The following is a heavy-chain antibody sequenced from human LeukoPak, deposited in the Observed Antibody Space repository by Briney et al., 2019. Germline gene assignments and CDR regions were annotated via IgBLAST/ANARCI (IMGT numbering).Heavy chain of an antibody. CDR3: ARGVYDSSGYYQY. Sequence: GGSLRLSRAASGFTFSSYEMNWVRQAPGKGLEWVSYISTSGSNIYYADSVKGRFTISRDNGKSSLYLQMNSLRAEDTAVYYCARGVYDSSGYYQYWGQGTLVTVSS. V-gene: IGHV3-48*03. CDR2: ISTSGSNI. J-gene: IGHJ4*02. D-gene: IGHD3-22*01. CDR1: GFTFSSYE.